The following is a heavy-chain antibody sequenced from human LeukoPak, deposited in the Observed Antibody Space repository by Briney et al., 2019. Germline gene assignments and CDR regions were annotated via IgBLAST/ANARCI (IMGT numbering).Heavy chain of an antibody. CDR3: ARGDFSFDP. Sequence: GGSLRLSCAASGFTFSSYAMHWVRQAPGKGLEWLAVISYDGSNKYYADSVKGRFTISRDNSKNTLYLQMNSLRAEDTAVYYCARGDFSFDPWGQGTLVTVSS. CDR1: GFTFSSYA. CDR2: ISYDGSNK. V-gene: IGHV3-30*01. D-gene: IGHD3-3*01. J-gene: IGHJ5*02.